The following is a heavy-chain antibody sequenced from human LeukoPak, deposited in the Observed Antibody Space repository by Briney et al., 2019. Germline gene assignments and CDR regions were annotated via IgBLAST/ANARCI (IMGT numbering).Heavy chain of an antibody. J-gene: IGHJ4*02. D-gene: IGHD5-24*01. CDR3: ARHETRRWLQSPGLDY. V-gene: IGHV4-39*01. CDR2: IYYSGST. CDR1: GGSISSSSYY. Sequence: SETLSLTCTVSGGSISSSSYYWGWIRQPPGKGLEWIGSIYYSGSTYYNPSLKSRVTISVDTSKNQFSLKLSSVTAADTAVYYCARHETRRWLQSPGLDYWGQGTLVTVSS.